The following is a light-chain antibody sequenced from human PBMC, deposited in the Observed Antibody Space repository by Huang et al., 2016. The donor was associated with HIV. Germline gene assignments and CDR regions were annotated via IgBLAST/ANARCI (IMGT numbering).Light chain of an antibody. CDR2: GAF. J-gene: IGKJ1*01. V-gene: IGKV3-20*01. CDR3: QQRDSSPWT. Sequence: EIVLTQSPGTLSLSPGESATVSCRASQSVSSAYLTWYQQKRGQAPRGVIYGAFNRATGIPDRFSGSGSGTDFTLTISRLEPEDFAVYYCQQRDSSPWTFGQGTKLDIK. CDR1: QSVSSAY.